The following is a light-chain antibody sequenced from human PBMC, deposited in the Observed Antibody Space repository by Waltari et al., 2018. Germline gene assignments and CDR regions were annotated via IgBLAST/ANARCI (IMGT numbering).Light chain of an antibody. V-gene: IGKV3-15*01. J-gene: IGKJ2*01. Sequence: EIVMTQSPATLSVSPGERATVSCRASQSFNGNLAWYQHKQGQAPRLLTYAASTRATGTPGRFSGGGSGTEFTLTISSLQSEDFAIYYCQQYTEWPYTFGQGTKLEIK. CDR2: AAS. CDR1: QSFNGN. CDR3: QQYTEWPYT.